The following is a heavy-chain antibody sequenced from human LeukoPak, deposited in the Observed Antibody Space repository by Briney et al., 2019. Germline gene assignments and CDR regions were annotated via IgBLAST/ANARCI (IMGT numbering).Heavy chain of an antibody. CDR2: IIPIFGTA. CDR3: ARDLPNDSSGYYRFDY. D-gene: IGHD3-22*01. Sequence: SVKVSCKASGGTFSSYAISWVRQAPGQGLEWMGGIIPIFGTANYAQKFQGRVTITADESTSTAYMELSSLRSEDTAVYYCARDLPNDSSGYYRFDYWGQGTLVTAST. J-gene: IGHJ4*02. CDR1: GGTFSSYA. V-gene: IGHV1-69*01.